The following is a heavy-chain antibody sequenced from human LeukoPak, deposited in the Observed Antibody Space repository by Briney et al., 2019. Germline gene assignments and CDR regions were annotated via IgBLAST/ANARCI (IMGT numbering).Heavy chain of an antibody. CDR2: ISAYNGNT. D-gene: IGHD3-22*01. CDR3: ARGVNYDSSGYWFDY. CDR1: GYTFTSYG. J-gene: IGHJ4*02. Sequence: ASVKVSCKASGYTFTSYGISWVRQAPGQGLEWMGWISAYNGNTNHAQKLQGRVTMTTDTSTSTAYMELRSLRSDDTAVYYCARGVNYDSSGYWFDYWGQGTLVTVSS. V-gene: IGHV1-18*01.